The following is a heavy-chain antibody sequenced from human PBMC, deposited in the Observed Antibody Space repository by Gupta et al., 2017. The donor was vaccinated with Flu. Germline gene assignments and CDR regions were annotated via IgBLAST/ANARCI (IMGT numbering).Heavy chain of an antibody. D-gene: IGHD2-8*01. Sequence: QVQLQESGPGLVKPSETLSLTCTVSGAGGSMSSYRWTWIRQPPGKGLEWIGYVSYSGSTDYNPSLKSRVTISVDTSNNQFSLKLTSVTAADTAVYFCARDYGYGTNGVCNRGFDPWGQGTLVTVSS. J-gene: IGHJ5*02. CDR3: ARDYGYGTNGVCNRGFDP. V-gene: IGHV4-59*12. CDR2: VSYSGST. CDR1: GAGGSMSSYR.